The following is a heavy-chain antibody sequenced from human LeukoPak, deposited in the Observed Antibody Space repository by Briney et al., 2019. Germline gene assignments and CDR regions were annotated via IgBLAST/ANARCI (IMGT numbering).Heavy chain of an antibody. V-gene: IGHV4-39*01. J-gene: IGHJ4*02. CDR3: ARHPACSGGSCRPNFPFDY. Sequence: SETLSLTCTVSGGSISSSSYYWGWIRQPPGKGLEWMGRTYYSGSTHYNPSLNRRVTIYVDTSKIPFSLKLSSVTAADTAVYYCARHPACSGGSCRPNFPFDYWGQGTLVTVSS. CDR1: GGSISSSSYY. D-gene: IGHD2-15*01. CDR2: TYYSGST.